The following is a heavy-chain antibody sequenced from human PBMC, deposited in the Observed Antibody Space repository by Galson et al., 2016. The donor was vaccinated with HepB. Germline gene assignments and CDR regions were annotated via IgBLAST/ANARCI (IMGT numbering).Heavy chain of an antibody. D-gene: IGHD2-8*01. CDR3: ARDNCINAICYTGWFDS. CDR1: GFTFSTYN. J-gene: IGHJ5*01. Sequence: SLRLSCAASGFTFSTYNMNWVRQAPGKGLEWVSSISYNIDYADSVRGRFTISRVDAKNSLFLQMNSLRVEDTAVYYCARDNCINAICYTGWFDSWGQGTLVTVSA. V-gene: IGHV3-21*01. CDR2: ISYNI.